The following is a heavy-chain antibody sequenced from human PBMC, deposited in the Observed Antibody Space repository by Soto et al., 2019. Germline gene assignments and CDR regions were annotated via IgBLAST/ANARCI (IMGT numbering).Heavy chain of an antibody. CDR2: ISAYDGRT. V-gene: IGHV1-18*01. CDR3: ARDPHEFWTSYWFDP. J-gene: IGHJ5*02. D-gene: IGHD3-3*01. Sequence: ASVKVSCKTSGYTFNTYGINWVRQAPGQGLELMGWISAYDGRTTYAEKFQGRVTLTTDTSTSTAYMELRSLRSDDTAIYYCARDPHEFWTSYWFDPWGQGTPVTVS. CDR1: GYTFNTYG.